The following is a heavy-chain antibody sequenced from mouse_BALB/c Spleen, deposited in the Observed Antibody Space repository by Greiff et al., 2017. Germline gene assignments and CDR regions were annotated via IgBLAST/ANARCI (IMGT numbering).Heavy chain of an antibody. Sequence: VQVVESGPGLVAPSQSLSITCTVSGFSLTGYGVNWVRQPPGKGLEWLGMIWGDGSTDYNSALKSRLSISKDNSKSQVFLKMNSLQTDDTARYYCARVDLSGYDAMDYWGQGTSVTVSS. CDR2: IWGDGST. V-gene: IGHV2-6-7*01. J-gene: IGHJ4*01. D-gene: IGHD6-2*01. CDR3: ARVDLSGYDAMDY. CDR1: GFSLTGYG.